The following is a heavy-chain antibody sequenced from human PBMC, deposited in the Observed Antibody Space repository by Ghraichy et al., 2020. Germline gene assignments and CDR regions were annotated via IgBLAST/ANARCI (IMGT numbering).Heavy chain of an antibody. J-gene: IGHJ4*02. D-gene: IGHD2-21*02. V-gene: IGHV1-3*01. Sequence: ASVKVSCKASGYTFTSYAMHWVRQAPGQRLEWMGWINAGNGNTKYSQKFQGRVTITRDTSASTAYMELSSLRSEDTAVYYCARGLVTAVTTAYYFDYWGQGTLVTVSS. CDR2: INAGNGNT. CDR3: ARGLVTAVTTAYYFDY. CDR1: GYTFTSYA.